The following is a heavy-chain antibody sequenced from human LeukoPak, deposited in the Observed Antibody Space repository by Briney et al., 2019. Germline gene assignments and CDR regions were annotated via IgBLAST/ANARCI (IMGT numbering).Heavy chain of an antibody. V-gene: IGHV4-4*07. CDR1: GGSISSYY. J-gene: IGHJ4*02. D-gene: IGHD3-22*01. CDR3: AREEANYYDSSGYPLDY. CDR2: IYTSGST. Sequence: SETLSLTCTVSGGSISSYYWNWIRQPAGKGLEWIGRIYTSGSTNYKSSLKSRVTMSVDTSKNQFSLELSSVTAADTAVYYCAREEANYYDSSGYPLDYWGQGTLVTVSS.